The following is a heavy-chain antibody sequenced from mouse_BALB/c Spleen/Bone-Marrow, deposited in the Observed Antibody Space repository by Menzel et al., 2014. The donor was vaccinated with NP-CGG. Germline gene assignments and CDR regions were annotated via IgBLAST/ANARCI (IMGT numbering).Heavy chain of an antibody. J-gene: IGHJ3*01. Sequence: EVQRVESGGGLVQPGGSLKLSCAASGFDFSRYWMSWVRQAPGKGLEWIGEINPDSSTINYTPSLKDKFIISRDNAKNTLYLQMSKVRSEDTALYYCARGGYGSSYWFAYWGQGTLVTVSA. CDR3: ARGGYGSSYWFAY. CDR1: GFDFSRYW. D-gene: IGHD1-1*01. V-gene: IGHV4-1*02. CDR2: INPDSSTI.